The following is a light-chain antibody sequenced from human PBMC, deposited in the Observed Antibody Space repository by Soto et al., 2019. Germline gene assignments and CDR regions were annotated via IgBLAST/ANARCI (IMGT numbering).Light chain of an antibody. CDR2: DAS. CDR1: QSVSSDS. Sequence: EIVLTQSPGTLSLSPGERAILSCRASQSVSSDSLAWYRQKPGQAPRLLVYDASSRATGIPDRFSGSGSGTDFTLTISRLEPEDFAVYYCQQYGSAPRTFGQGTKXXX. V-gene: IGKV3-20*01. CDR3: QQYGSAPRT. J-gene: IGKJ1*01.